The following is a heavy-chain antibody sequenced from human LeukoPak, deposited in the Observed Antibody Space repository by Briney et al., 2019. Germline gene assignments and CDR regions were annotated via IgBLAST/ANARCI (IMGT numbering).Heavy chain of an antibody. CDR3: ARVRMVRGVIINRRPGNWFDP. D-gene: IGHD3-10*01. J-gene: IGHJ5*02. CDR2: MNPNSGNT. CDR1: GYTFTSYD. V-gene: IGHV1-8*01. Sequence: ASVKVSCKASGYTFTSYDINWVRQATGQGLEWMGWMNPNSGNTGYAQKFQGRVTMTRNTSISTAYMELSSLRSEDTAVYYCARVRMVRGVIINRRPGNWFDPWGQGTLVTVPS.